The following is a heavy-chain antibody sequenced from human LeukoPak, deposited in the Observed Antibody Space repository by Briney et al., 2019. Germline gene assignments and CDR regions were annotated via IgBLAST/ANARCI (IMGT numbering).Heavy chain of an antibody. CDR3: ARDYTWFGENDAFDI. CDR2: MNPNSGNT. J-gene: IGHJ3*02. CDR1: GYTFTSYD. Sequence: ASVKVSCKASGYTFTSYDINWVRQATGQGLEWMGWMNPNSGNTGYAQKFQGRVTMTRDTSISTAYMELSRLRSDDTAVYYCARDYTWFGENDAFDIWGQGTMVTVSS. D-gene: IGHD3-10*01. V-gene: IGHV1-8*02.